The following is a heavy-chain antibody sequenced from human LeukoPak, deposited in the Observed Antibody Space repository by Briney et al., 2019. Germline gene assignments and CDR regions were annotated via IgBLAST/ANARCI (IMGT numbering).Heavy chain of an antibody. V-gene: IGHV4-34*01. CDR1: GGSISGYY. CDR3: ARRMGYSGSYYFSDDAFDI. D-gene: IGHD1-26*01. J-gene: IGHJ3*02. CDR2: INHSGST. Sequence: SETLSLTCTVSGGSISGYYWSWIRQPPGKGLEWIGEINHSGSTNYNPSLKSRVTISVDTSKNQFSLKLSSVTAADTAVYYCARRMGYSGSYYFSDDAFDIWGQGTMVTVSS.